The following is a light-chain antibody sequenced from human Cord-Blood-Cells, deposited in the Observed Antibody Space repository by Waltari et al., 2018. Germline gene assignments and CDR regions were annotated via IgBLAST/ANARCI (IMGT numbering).Light chain of an antibody. J-gene: IGKJ2*03. CDR2: DAS. V-gene: IGKV1-39*01. Sequence: DIQMTQSPSSLSASVGDRVTITCRASQSISSYLNGYQQKPGKAPKLLIYDASSLQSGVPSRFSGSGSGTDFTLTISSLQPEDFATYYCQQSYSTRYSFGQGTKLEIK. CDR1: QSISSY. CDR3: QQSYSTRYS.